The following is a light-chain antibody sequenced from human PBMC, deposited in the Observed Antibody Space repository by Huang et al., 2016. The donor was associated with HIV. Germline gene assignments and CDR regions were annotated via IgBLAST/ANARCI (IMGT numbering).Light chain of an antibody. J-gene: IGKJ4*01. CDR2: GAS. Sequence: IQLTQSPSSLSASVGDTVTITCRASQGTGNYLAWYQQKPGKAPNLLIDGASTLQSGVPSRFSGSGSGTDFTLAISSLQPEDSATYYCQQVNTYPLTFGGGTKVVIK. CDR1: QGTGNY. V-gene: IGKV1-9*01. CDR3: QQVNTYPLT.